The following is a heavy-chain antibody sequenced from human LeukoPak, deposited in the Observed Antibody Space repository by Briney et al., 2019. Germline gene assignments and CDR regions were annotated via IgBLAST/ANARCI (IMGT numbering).Heavy chain of an antibody. J-gene: IGHJ5*02. Sequence: GASVKVSCKASGGTFSSYAISWVRQAPGQGLEWVGGIIPIFGTANYAQKFQGRVTITADESTSTAYMKLSSLRSEDTAVYYCASERPAATGFGLCDPCGEGSLVTVSS. D-gene: IGHD6-13*01. V-gene: IGHV1-69*01. CDR3: ASERPAATGFGLCDP. CDR1: GGTFSSYA. CDR2: IIPIFGTA.